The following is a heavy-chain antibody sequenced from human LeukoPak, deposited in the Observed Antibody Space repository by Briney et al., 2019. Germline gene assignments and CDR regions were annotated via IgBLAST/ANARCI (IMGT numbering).Heavy chain of an antibody. V-gene: IGHV3-21*01. J-gene: IGHJ5*02. CDR3: ARAVYCSGGSCYDWIDP. Sequence: GGSLRLSCAASGFTFSSYSMNWVRQAPGKGLEWVSSISSSSSYIYYADSVKGRITVSRDNAKNSLYLQMNSLRAEDTAVYYCARAVYCSGGSCYDWIDPWGQGTLVTVSS. CDR1: GFTFSSYS. D-gene: IGHD2-15*01. CDR2: ISSSSSYI.